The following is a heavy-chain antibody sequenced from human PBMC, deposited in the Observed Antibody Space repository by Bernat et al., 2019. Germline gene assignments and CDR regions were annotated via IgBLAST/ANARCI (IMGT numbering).Heavy chain of an antibody. J-gene: IGHJ3*02. CDR3: ARDPVAAVGTAFDI. CDR1: GDSISSSAW. V-gene: IGHV4-4*02. D-gene: IGHD6-13*01. Sequence: QVQLQESGPQLVKPSGTLSLTCVVSGDSISSSAWWSWVRQPPGKGLEWIAEIYHNGNINYNPSLRSRVTISIDQSKNQISLRLSSVTAADSAVYYCARDPVAAVGTAFDIWGQGTMVTVSS. CDR2: IYHNGNI.